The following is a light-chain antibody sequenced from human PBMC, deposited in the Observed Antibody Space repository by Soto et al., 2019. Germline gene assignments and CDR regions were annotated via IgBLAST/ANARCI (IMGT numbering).Light chain of an antibody. CDR2: GAS. CDR1: QSVSSN. V-gene: IGKV3-15*01. Sequence: EIVMTQSPSTLSISPGERATLSCRASQSVSSNLAWYQQKPGQAPRLLIYGASTRPTGIPARFSGSGSGTEFTLTISSLQSEDFAVYYCQQYYDWPSTFGQGTRLDIK. J-gene: IGKJ5*01. CDR3: QQYYDWPST.